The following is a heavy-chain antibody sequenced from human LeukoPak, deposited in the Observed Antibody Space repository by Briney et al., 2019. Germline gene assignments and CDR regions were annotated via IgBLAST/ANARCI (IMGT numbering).Heavy chain of an antibody. CDR3: ARDNGNDYGAN. D-gene: IGHD4/OR15-4a*01. V-gene: IGHV3-53*01. CDR1: GFTVSSNY. CDR2: MYTSGST. Sequence: GGSLRLSCAGSGFTVSSNYMSWVRQAPGKGLEWVSVMYTSGSTYYADSVKGRFTISRDTSRNTLYLQMNSLRAEDTAVYYCARDNGNDYGANWGQGTMVTVFS. J-gene: IGHJ3*01.